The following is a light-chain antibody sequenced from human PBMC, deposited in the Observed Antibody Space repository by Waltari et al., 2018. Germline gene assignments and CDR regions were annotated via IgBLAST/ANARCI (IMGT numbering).Light chain of an antibody. CDR1: SSDIGYYTY. J-gene: IGLJ3*02. CDR2: DVS. V-gene: IGLV2-14*03. CDR3: SSYTRGSTLA. Sequence: QSALTQPASVSGSPGQSITISCTGTSSDIGYYTYVSWYPQHPATAPKLMIYDVSKRPSGVSNRFSGSKSGNTASLTISGLQAGDEADYYCSSYTRGSTLAFGGGTKLTIL.